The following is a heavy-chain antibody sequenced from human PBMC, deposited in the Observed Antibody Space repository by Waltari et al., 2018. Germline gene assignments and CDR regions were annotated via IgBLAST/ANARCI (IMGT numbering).Heavy chain of an antibody. D-gene: IGHD2-2*01. V-gene: IGHV1-18*04. CDR1: GYTFTRYG. J-gene: IGHJ4*02. CDR2: ISAYNGNT. CDR3: ARAPRVVPPSWSEFDY. Sequence: QVQLVQSGAEVKKPGASVKVSCKASGYTFTRYGISWVRQAPGQGLEWMGWISAYNGNTNYAQKLQGRVTMTTDTSTSTAYMELRSLRSDDTAVYYCARAPRVVPPSWSEFDYWGQGTLVTVSS.